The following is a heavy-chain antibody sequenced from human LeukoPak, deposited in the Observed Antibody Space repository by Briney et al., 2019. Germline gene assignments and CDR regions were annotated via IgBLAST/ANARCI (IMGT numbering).Heavy chain of an antibody. CDR1: EFTFSSYE. Sequence: GGSLRLSCSASEFTFSSYEMNWVRQAPGKGLEWVSYISGSGIKRYADSVKGRFTISRDNAKNSLYLQMNSLRVEDTAVYYCAREDTGVAFDIWGQGTTVTV. J-gene: IGHJ3*02. V-gene: IGHV3-48*03. CDR3: AREDTGVAFDI. CDR2: ISGSGIK. D-gene: IGHD2-8*01.